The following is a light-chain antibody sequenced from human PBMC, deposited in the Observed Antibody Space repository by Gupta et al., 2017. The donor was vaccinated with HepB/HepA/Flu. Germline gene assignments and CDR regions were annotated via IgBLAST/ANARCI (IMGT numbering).Light chain of an antibody. CDR3: QAGDTRV. V-gene: IGLV3-1*01. J-gene: IGLJ2*01. Sequence: SYDLTQPPSVSVSPGQTASITCSGDKLGDKYACWYQQKPGQSPVLVIYQDTKRPSGIPERFSGSNAGNTATLPSSGTQAMDEADYYCQAGDTRVFGGGTKLTVL. CDR2: QDT. CDR1: KLGDKY.